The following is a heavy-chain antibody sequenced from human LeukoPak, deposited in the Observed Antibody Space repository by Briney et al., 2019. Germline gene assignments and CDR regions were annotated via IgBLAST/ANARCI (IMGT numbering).Heavy chain of an antibody. Sequence: GGSLRLSCAASGFTFSSYWMSWVRQAPGKGLEWVANIKQDGSEEYYVDSVKGRFTISRDNAKNSLYLQMNSLRAEDTAVYYCAREGDYYDSSGYYFYYGMDVWGQGTRVTVSS. CDR1: GFTFSSYW. CDR3: AREGDYYDSSGYYFYYGMDV. V-gene: IGHV3-7*01. CDR2: IKQDGSEE. J-gene: IGHJ6*02. D-gene: IGHD3-22*01.